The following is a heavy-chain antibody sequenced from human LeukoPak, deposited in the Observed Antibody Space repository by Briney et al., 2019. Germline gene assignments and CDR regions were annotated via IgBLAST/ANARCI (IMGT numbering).Heavy chain of an antibody. Sequence: TGGSRRLSSAASGFTLNTNDMNWVRQAPGKGLEWVSAISGGGGSTYYADSVKGRFTISRDNSKNTLYLQMNSLRAEDTAVYYCAKDPEGYSSSWYVLVGNGMDVWGQGTTVTVSS. CDR3: AKDPEGYSSSWYVLVGNGMDV. J-gene: IGHJ6*02. CDR1: GFTLNTND. V-gene: IGHV3-23*01. D-gene: IGHD6-13*01. CDR2: ISGGGGST.